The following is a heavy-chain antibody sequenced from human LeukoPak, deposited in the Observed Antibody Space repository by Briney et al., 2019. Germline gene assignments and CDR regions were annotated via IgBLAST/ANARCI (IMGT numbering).Heavy chain of an antibody. CDR3: ARERGGYYFDS. V-gene: IGHV3-64*02. D-gene: IGHD3-16*01. CDR2: IISSGGNT. Sequence: GGSLRLSCAVSGFTLSSYTMHWVRQAPGKGLEYVSAIISSGGNTYYADSVLGRFTISRDNSKNTLFLQMGSLRPEDMAVYYCARERGGYYFDSWGQGTLVTVSS. J-gene: IGHJ4*02. CDR1: GFTLSSYT.